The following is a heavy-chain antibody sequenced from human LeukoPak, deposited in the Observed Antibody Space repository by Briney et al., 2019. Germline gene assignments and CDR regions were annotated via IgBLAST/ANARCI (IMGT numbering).Heavy chain of an antibody. CDR2: INPNSGGT. CDR3: ARDPSRWSSSWFGF. J-gene: IGHJ4*02. D-gene: IGHD6-6*01. V-gene: IGHV1-2*02. CDR1: GYTFTGYY. Sequence: ASVKVSCKASGYTFTGYYMHWVRQAPGQGLEWMGWINPNSGGTNYAQKFQGRVTVTRDTSISSVYMELSGLTPDDTAIYYCARDPSRWSSSWFGFWGQGTLVTVSS.